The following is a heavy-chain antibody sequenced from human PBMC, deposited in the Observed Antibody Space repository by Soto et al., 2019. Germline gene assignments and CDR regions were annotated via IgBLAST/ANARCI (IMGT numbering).Heavy chain of an antibody. CDR1: GDSVTSGSYY. D-gene: IGHD3-3*01. J-gene: IGHJ6*02. V-gene: IGHV4-61*01. CDR3: ARNGSYYDFWSGYYFGGGMDV. Sequence: SETLSLTCTVSGDSVTSGSYYWNWIRQPPGKGLEWIGYIYYSGSTNYNPSLKSRVTISLDTSKNQFSLKLSSVTAADTAVYYCARNGSYYDFWSGYYFGGGMDVWGQGTTVTVSS. CDR2: IYYSGST.